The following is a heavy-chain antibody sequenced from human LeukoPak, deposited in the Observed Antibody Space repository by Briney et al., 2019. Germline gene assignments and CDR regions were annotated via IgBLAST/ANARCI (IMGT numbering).Heavy chain of an antibody. CDR3: ARGSMVRGVIIPD. D-gene: IGHD3-10*01. Sequence: SETLSLTCAVYGGSFSGYYWSWIRQPPGKGLEWIGEINHRGSTNHNPPLKSRVTISVDTSKNQFSLKLSSVTAADTAVYCCARGSMVRGVIIPDWGQGTLVTVSS. CDR1: GGSFSGYY. CDR2: INHRGST. V-gene: IGHV4-34*01. J-gene: IGHJ4*02.